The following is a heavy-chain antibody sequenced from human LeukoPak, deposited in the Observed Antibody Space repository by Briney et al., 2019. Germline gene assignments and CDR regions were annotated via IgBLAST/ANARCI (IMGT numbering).Heavy chain of an antibody. Sequence: GGSLRLSCTASGFTFGDYAMSWVRQAPGKGLEWVGFIRSKAYGGTTEYAASVKGRFTISRDDSKSIAYLQMNSLRAEDTAVYYCAELGITMIGGVWGKGTTVTISS. CDR1: GFTFGDYA. CDR3: AELGITMIGGV. CDR2: IRSKAYGGTT. J-gene: IGHJ6*04. D-gene: IGHD3-10*02. V-gene: IGHV3-49*04.